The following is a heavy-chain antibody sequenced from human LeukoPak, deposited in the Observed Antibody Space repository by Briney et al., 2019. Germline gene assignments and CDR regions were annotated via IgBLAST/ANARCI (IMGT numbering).Heavy chain of an antibody. Sequence: SETLSLTCTVSGDSISSSYWSWIRQSPGKGLEWIGYISDSGSTFYNPSLKSRATVSVDTSKNQISLELSSVTPADTAVYYCARDCTGGSCYPMYGMGVWGQGTTVIVSS. CDR3: ARDCTGGSCYPMYGMGV. CDR1: GDSISSSY. CDR2: ISDSGST. J-gene: IGHJ6*02. D-gene: IGHD2-15*01. V-gene: IGHV4-59*01.